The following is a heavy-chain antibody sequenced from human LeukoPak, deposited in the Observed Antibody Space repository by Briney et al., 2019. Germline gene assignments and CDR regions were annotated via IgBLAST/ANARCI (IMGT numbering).Heavy chain of an antibody. CDR1: GFTFSNAW. CDR2: IKSKTDGGTT. J-gene: IGHJ4*02. CDR3: TTEPPYSSSWYSVRNYYFDY. Sequence: GGSLRLSCAASGFTFSNAWMSWVRQAPGKGLEWVGRIKSKTDGGTTDYAAPVKGRFTISRDDSKNTLYLQMNSLKTEDTAVYYCTTEPPYSSSWYSVRNYYFDYWGQGTLVTVSS. V-gene: IGHV3-15*01. D-gene: IGHD6-13*01.